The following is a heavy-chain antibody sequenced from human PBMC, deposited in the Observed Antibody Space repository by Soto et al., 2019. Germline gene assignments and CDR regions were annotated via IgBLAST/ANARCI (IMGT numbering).Heavy chain of an antibody. CDR3: VRDGYCTYGLSYTNFFDY. V-gene: IGHV3-23*01. Sequence: PGGSLRLSCVASGFTFGSYAMSWVRQAPGKGLEWVSAISGSGGSTYYADSVKGRFTISRDNSKSTLFLQMNSLRDEDTAVYFCVRDGYCTYGLSYTNFFDYWGQGTLVTVSS. CDR2: ISGSGGST. CDR1: GFTFGSYA. D-gene: IGHD2-8*01. J-gene: IGHJ4*02.